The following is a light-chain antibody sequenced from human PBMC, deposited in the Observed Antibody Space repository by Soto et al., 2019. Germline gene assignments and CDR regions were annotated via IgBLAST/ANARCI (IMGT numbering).Light chain of an antibody. CDR3: QQSYSTPPGT. V-gene: IGKV1-39*01. Sequence: DIQMTQPPSSLSASVGDRVTITCRASQGVSSHLAWYQQKPGKAPKLLIYAASTLQSGVPSRFSGSGSGTDFTLSISSLQPEDFATYYCQQSYSTPPGTFGQGTRLEI. CDR1: QGVSSH. J-gene: IGKJ5*01. CDR2: AAS.